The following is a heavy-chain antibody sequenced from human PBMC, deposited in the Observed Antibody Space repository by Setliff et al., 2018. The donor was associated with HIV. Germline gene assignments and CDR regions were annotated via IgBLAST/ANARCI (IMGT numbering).Heavy chain of an antibody. Sequence: SETLSLTCSVSGASISSSPYYWAWIRQPPGKGLEWIATISYSGSTHYNLALMSRVTISMDTSRNQFSVKLSSVTAADTAVYYCATLQSSGWPHGIEYWGQGTLVTVSS. CDR3: ATLQSSGWPHGIEY. D-gene: IGHD6-19*01. CDR1: GASISSSPYY. V-gene: IGHV4-39*01. CDR2: ISYSGST. J-gene: IGHJ4*02.